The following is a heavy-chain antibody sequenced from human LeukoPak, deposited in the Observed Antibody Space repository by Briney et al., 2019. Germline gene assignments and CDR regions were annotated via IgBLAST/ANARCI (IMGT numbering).Heavy chain of an antibody. J-gene: IGHJ4*02. D-gene: IGHD6-13*01. Sequence: SQTLSLTCTVSGGSISSGGYYWSWIRQHPGKGLEWIGYIYYSGSTNYNPSLKSRVTISIDTSKNQISLKLSSVTAADTAVCYCARGRISSSYWGQGTLVTVSS. V-gene: IGHV4-61*08. CDR3: ARGRISSSY. CDR1: GGSISSGGYY. CDR2: IYYSGST.